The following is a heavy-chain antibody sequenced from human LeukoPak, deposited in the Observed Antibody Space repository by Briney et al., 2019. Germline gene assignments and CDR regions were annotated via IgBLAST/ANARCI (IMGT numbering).Heavy chain of an antibody. J-gene: IGHJ5*02. CDR2: IRSKSSGGTT. D-gene: IGHD3-3*01. CDR1: GFNLGDYA. V-gene: IGHV3-49*04. CDR3: LYDFGNL. Sequence: PGGSLRLSCTASGFNLGDYALSWVRQAPGKGLEWVGFIRSKSSGGTTEYDASVEGRFTISRDESKNIAYLQMNSLKTEDTATYYCLYDFGNLWGWGTLVTVSS.